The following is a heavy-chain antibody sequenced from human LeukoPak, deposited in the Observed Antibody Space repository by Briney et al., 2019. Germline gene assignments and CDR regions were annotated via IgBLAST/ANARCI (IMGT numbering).Heavy chain of an antibody. J-gene: IGHJ4*02. D-gene: IGHD3-3*01. V-gene: IGHV3-11*04. CDR3: ATLLYDFWSGYPKHFDY. CDR2: ITGITVTM. Sequence: GGSLRLSCAASGFTFSDFSMSWIRQAPGKGLEWISYITGITVTMNYADSVKGRFTISRDNAKNSLYLQMNSLRAEDTAVYYCATLLYDFWSGYPKHFDYWGQGTLVTVSS. CDR1: GFTFSDFS.